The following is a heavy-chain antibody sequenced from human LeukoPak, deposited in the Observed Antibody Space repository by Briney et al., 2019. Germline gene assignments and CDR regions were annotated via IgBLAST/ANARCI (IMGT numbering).Heavy chain of an antibody. D-gene: IGHD6-13*01. CDR3: TSSSWYEAFDI. V-gene: IGHV3-15*07. Sequence: PGGSLRLSCAASGYTFSNAWTNWVRQAPGKGLEWVGRIKSKTDGGTTDYAAPVKGRFTISRDDSKNTLYLQMNSLKTEDTAVYYCTSSSWYEAFDIWGQGTMVTVSS. CDR1: GYTFSNAW. J-gene: IGHJ3*02. CDR2: IKSKTDGGTT.